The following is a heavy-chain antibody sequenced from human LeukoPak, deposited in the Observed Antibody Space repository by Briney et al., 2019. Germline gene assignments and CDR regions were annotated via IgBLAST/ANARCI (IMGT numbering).Heavy chain of an antibody. D-gene: IGHD6-13*01. V-gene: IGHV3-23*01. CDR2: ISGSGGST. Sequence: PGGSLRLSCAASGFTFSSYAMSWVRQAPGKGLEWVSAISGSGGSTYYADSVKGRFTISRDNSKNTLYLQMNSLRAEDTAVYYCAKDLGSPEGFRSFDYWGQGTLVTVSS. CDR1: GFTFSSYA. J-gene: IGHJ4*02. CDR3: AKDLGSPEGFRSFDY.